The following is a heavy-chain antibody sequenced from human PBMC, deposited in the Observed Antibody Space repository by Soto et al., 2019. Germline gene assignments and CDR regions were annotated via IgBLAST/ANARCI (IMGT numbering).Heavy chain of an antibody. Sequence: PSLTCSVSGGTINSGGYYWTWIRQHPGRGLECIGYIYYSGNTYYNPSLKSRLTISLDTSENQFSMKLNSVTVADTAVYYCERFPSRAHYFAMAVWGQGTAVTVSS. J-gene: IGHJ6*02. V-gene: IGHV4-31*03. CDR2: IYYSGNT. D-gene: IGHD2-2*01. CDR1: GGTINSGGYY. CDR3: ERFPSRAHYFAMAV.